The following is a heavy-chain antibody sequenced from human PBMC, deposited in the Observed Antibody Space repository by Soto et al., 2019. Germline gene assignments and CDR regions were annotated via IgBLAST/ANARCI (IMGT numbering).Heavy chain of an antibody. CDR2: IYYSGST. CDR3: ARQPSSDWFGHLDY. D-gene: IGHD6-13*01. Sequence: QLQLQESGPGLVKPSETLSLTCTVSGFSISTSSCYWGWIRQPPGKGLEWIGSIYYSGSTYYNPSLKSRVTISVDTSKNQFSLKLSSVTAADTAVYYCARQPSSDWFGHLDYWGRGTLVTVSS. CDR1: GFSISTSSCY. J-gene: IGHJ4*02. V-gene: IGHV4-39*01.